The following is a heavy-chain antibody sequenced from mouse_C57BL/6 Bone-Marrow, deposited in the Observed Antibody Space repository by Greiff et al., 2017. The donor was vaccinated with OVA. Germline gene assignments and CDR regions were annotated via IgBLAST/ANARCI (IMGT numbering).Heavy chain of an antibody. Sequence: EVQLQQSGPGLVKPGASVKISCKASGYTFTDYYMNWVKQSHGKSLEWIGDINPNNGGTSYNQKFKGKATLTVDKSSSTAYMELRSLTSEDSAVYYCARDDGYPWYFDVWGTGTTVTVSS. CDR3: ARDDGYPWYFDV. D-gene: IGHD2-3*01. CDR1: GYTFTDYY. J-gene: IGHJ1*03. V-gene: IGHV1-26*01. CDR2: INPNNGGT.